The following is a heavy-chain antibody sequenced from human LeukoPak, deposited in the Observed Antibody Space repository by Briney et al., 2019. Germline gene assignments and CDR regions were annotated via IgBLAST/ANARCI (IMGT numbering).Heavy chain of an antibody. CDR1: GFTFSRYN. D-gene: IGHD2-2*01. CDR2: ISSGSSYI. CDR3: ARDGIVVLPDAGENWFDP. Sequence: GGSLRLSCAASGFTFSRYNMNWVRQAPGKGLEWVSSISSGSSYIYYADSVKGRFTISRDNAKNSLFLQMNSLRAEDTAVYYCARDGIVVLPDAGENWFDPWGQGTLVTVSS. J-gene: IGHJ5*02. V-gene: IGHV3-21*01.